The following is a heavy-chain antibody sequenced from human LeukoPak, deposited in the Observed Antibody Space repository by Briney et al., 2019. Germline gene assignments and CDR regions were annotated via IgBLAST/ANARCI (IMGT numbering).Heavy chain of an antibody. J-gene: IGHJ4*02. V-gene: IGHV3-21*01. CDR2: ISSSSSYI. CDR3: ARVWSPPYTSSWPYYFDY. CDR1: GFSFSSYS. Sequence: GGSLRLSCAASGFSFSSYSMNWVRQAPGKGLEWVSSISSSSSYIYYADSLKGRFTVSRDNAKNSLFLQMNSLRAEDTAVYYCARVWSPPYTSSWPYYFDYWGQGILVTVSS. D-gene: IGHD6-13*01.